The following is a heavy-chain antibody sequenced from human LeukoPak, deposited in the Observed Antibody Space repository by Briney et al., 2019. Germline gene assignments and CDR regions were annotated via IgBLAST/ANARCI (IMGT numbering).Heavy chain of an antibody. Sequence: GGSLRLSCAASGFTFSSYEMNWVRQAPGKGLEWVSYISSGGNTIYYADSVKDRFTISRDNAKNSLYLQMSSLRAEDTAVYYCAREGTAMVSFDYWGQGTLVTVSS. D-gene: IGHD5-18*01. J-gene: IGHJ4*02. CDR2: ISSGGNTI. CDR1: GFTFSSYE. V-gene: IGHV3-48*03. CDR3: AREGTAMVSFDY.